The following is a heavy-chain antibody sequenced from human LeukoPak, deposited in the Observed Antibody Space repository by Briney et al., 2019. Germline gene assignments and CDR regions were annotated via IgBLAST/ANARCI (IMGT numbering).Heavy chain of an antibody. V-gene: IGHV3-64*01. CDR3: ARQGRPAQLLDY. J-gene: IGHJ4*02. Sequence: GGSLRLSCTTSGFSFSTYGMHWVRQAPGKGLEFVSAISRDGGSTHYANSVKGRFTISRDNSKDTLYLQMGSLRPDDMAVYYCARQGRPAQLLDYWGQGTLVTVSS. CDR1: GFSFSTYG. CDR2: ISRDGGST. D-gene: IGHD2-2*01.